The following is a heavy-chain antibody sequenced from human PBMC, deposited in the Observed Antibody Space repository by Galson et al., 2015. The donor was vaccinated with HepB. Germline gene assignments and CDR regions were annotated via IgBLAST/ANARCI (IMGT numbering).Heavy chain of an antibody. CDR1: GGTFSSYT. D-gene: IGHD2-15*01. CDR3: AIWLSLIPRSRVVAATSPYFDY. V-gene: IGHV1-69*02. CDR2: IIPIPSIA. Sequence: SVKVSCTASGGTFSSYTISWVRQAPGQGLEWMGRIIPIPSIANYAQKFQGRVTITADKSTSTAYMELSSLRSEDTAVYYCAIWLSLIPRSRVVAATSPYFDYWGQGTLVTVSS. J-gene: IGHJ4*02.